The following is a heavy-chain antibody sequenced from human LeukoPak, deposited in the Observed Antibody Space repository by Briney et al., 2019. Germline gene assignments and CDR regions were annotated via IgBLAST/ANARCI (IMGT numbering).Heavy chain of an antibody. V-gene: IGHV3-30*04. D-gene: IGHD1-1*01. CDR2: ISYDGSNK. CDR3: ARGLYNWNDGYYFDY. CDR1: GFTFSSYA. J-gene: IGHJ4*02. Sequence: GGSLRLSCAASGFTFSSYAMHWVRQAPGKGLEWVAVISYDGSNKYYADSVKGRFTISRDNSKNTLYLQMNSLRAEDTAVYYCARGLYNWNDGYYFDYWGQRTLVTVSS.